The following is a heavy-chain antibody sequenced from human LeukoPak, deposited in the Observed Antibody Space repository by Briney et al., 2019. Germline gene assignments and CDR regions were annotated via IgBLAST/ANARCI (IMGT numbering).Heavy chain of an antibody. CDR1: GFTFDDYS. V-gene: IGHV3-20*04. Sequence: PGGSLRLSCAASGFTFDDYSMTWVRQAPGKGLEWDSGINWNGGSTGYADSVKGRFTISRDNAKNSLYLQMNSLRAEDTALYYCARSRHSYDSSGFPHYWGQGTLVTVSS. D-gene: IGHD3-22*01. CDR2: INWNGGST. J-gene: IGHJ4*02. CDR3: ARSRHSYDSSGFPHY.